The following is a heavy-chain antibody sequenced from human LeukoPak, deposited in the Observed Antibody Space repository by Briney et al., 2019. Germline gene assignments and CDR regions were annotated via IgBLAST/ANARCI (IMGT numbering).Heavy chain of an antibody. D-gene: IGHD4-23*01. V-gene: IGHV6-1*01. CDR1: GDSVSSNSAA. CDR2: TYYRSKWYN. CDR3: VRDWDYGGKGDCFDF. Sequence: SQTLSLTCAISGDSVSSNSAAWNWIRQSPPRGLEWLGRTYYRSKWYNEYAVSVKSRITINSDTSKNQFSLQLNSVTPEDTAVYYCVRDWDYGGKGDCFDFWGQGTLVTVSS. J-gene: IGHJ4*02.